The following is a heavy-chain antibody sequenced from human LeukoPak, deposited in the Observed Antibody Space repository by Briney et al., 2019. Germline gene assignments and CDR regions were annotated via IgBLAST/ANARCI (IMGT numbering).Heavy chain of an antibody. V-gene: IGHV1-24*01. D-gene: IGHD5-18*01. CDR2: FDPEDGET. Sequence: GASVKVSCKVSGYTLTELSMHWVRQAPGKGLECMGGFDPEDGETIYAQKFQGRVTMTEDTSTDTAYMELSSLRSEDTAVYYCATEGPLGDTAMVEWTDYWGQGTLVTVSS. CDR3: ATEGPLGDTAMVEWTDY. CDR1: GYTLTELS. J-gene: IGHJ4*02.